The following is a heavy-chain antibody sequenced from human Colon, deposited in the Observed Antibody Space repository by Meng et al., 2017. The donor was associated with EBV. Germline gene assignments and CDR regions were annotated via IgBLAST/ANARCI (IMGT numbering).Heavy chain of an antibody. Sequence: QGQLEESGPGLGRPSGTLPLTGAVSGGSLSRRNWWSWVRQPPGKGLEWIGEIYHSGSTNYNPSLKSRVTISVDESKNQFSLRLSSVTAADTAVYYCARVGAYCGGDCYHPRWGQGTLVTVSS. CDR3: ARVGAYCGGDCYHPR. J-gene: IGHJ4*02. CDR1: GGSLSRRNW. D-gene: IGHD2-21*02. V-gene: IGHV4-4*02. CDR2: IYHSGST.